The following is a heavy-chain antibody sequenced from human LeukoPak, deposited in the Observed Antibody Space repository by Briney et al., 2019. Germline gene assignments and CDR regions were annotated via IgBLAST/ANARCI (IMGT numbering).Heavy chain of an antibody. CDR3: AKDPYSSTGGYYFDY. D-gene: IGHD6-13*01. J-gene: IGHJ4*02. CDR2: ISGSGGST. CDR1: GFTFSSYA. Sequence: PGGSLRLSCAASGFTFSSYAMSWVRQAPGKGLEWVSAISGSGGSTYYADSVKGRFTISRDNSKNTLYLQMNSLRAEDTAVYYCAKDPYSSTGGYYFDYWGQGTLVTVSS. V-gene: IGHV3-23*01.